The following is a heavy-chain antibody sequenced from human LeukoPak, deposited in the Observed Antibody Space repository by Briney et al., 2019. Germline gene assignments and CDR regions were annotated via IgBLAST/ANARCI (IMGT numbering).Heavy chain of an antibody. CDR3: ARHSYYYDSSGYYDY. CDR2: IYYSGST. CDR1: GGSISSYY. J-gene: IGHJ4*02. V-gene: IGHV4-59*08. Sequence: SETLSLTCTVSGGSISSYYWSWIRQPPGKGLEWIGYIYYSGSTNYNPSLKSRVIISVDTSKNQFSLKLSSVTAADTAVYYCARHSYYYDSSGYYDYWGQGTLVTVSS. D-gene: IGHD3-22*01.